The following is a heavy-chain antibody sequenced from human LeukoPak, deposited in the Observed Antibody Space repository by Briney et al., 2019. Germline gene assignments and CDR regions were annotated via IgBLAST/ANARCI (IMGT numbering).Heavy chain of an antibody. CDR2: IYGDGST. CDR1: AFTVSNNY. V-gene: IGHV3-66*01. J-gene: IGHJ3*02. CDR3: ARINYRAFSI. D-gene: IGHD4-11*01. Sequence: AGSLRLSCVASAFTVSNNYMIWVRQAPGKGMEWVSLIYGDGSTYYADSVKGRVTISRDNSKNTVFLQMNSLRAEDTALYYCARINYRAFSIWGQGTMVTVSS.